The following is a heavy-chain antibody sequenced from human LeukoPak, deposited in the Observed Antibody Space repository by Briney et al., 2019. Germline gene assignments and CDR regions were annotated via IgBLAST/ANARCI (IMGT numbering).Heavy chain of an antibody. V-gene: IGHV3-23*01. J-gene: IGHJ4*02. D-gene: IGHD6-19*01. CDR2: TSGGGGTT. CDR3: AKKTGIAVAGTLPLN. Sequence: PGGSLRLSCAASGFTISSYAMAWVRRAPPKGLVWVSATSGGGGTTSYADSVKGRFTISRDNSKNTLYLQMSSLRVEDTAVYHCAKKTGIAVAGTLPLNWGQGTLVTVSS. CDR1: GFTISSYA.